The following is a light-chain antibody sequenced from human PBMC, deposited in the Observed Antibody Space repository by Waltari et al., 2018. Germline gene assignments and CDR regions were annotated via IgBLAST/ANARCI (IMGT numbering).Light chain of an antibody. Sequence: DVVMTQSPLSLPVTLGQAASISCNSSQSLVHSDRNTHLNWFQQRPGQSPRRLIYRVFNRDSGVPDRFSGSGSGTDFTLKISRVEAEDVGVYYCMQGTHWPYTFGQGTKLDIK. CDR2: RVF. CDR3: MQGTHWPYT. V-gene: IGKV2-30*02. J-gene: IGKJ2*01. CDR1: QSLVHSDRNTH.